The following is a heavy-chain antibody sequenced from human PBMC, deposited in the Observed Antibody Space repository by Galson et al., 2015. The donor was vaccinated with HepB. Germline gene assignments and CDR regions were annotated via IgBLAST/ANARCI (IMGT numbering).Heavy chain of an antibody. CDR1: GFTFSSYW. J-gene: IGHJ6*02. Sequence: SLRLSCAASGFTFSSYWMSWVRQAPGKGLEWVANIKQDGSENYYVDSVKGRFTISRDNAKNSLYLQMNSLRAEDTAVYYCAREKRVRSGSYWSSGSYYGMDVWGQGTTVTVSS. V-gene: IGHV3-7*03. D-gene: IGHD1-26*01. CDR2: IKQDGSEN. CDR3: AREKRVRSGSYWSSGSYYGMDV.